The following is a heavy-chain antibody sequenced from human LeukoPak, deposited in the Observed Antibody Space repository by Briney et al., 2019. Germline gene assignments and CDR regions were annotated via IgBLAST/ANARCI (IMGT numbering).Heavy chain of an antibody. J-gene: IGHJ4*02. V-gene: IGHV3-74*01. CDR2: INSDGSST. Sequence: PGGSLRLSCAASGFTFSSDWMNWVRQAPGEGLVWVSRINSDGSSTSYADSVKGRFTISRDNAKNTLYLQMNSLRAEDTAIYYCAKAFSSSWYGFDYWGQGTLVTVSS. CDR3: AKAFSSSWYGFDY. CDR1: GFTFSSDW. D-gene: IGHD6-13*01.